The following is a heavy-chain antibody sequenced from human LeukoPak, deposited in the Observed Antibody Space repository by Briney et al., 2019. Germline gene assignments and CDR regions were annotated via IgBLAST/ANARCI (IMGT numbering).Heavy chain of an antibody. D-gene: IGHD2-15*01. CDR3: ARVEQDIKTFDS. CDR2: IYHSGST. CDR1: GGSISSGGYY. V-gene: IGHV4-30-2*01. Sequence: SETLSLTCTVSGGSISSGGYYWSWIRQPPGKGLEWIGYIYHSGSTYYNPSLKSRVTISVDRSKNQFSLQLNSVTPADTAVYYCARVEQDIKTFDSWGQGTLVIVSS. J-gene: IGHJ4*02.